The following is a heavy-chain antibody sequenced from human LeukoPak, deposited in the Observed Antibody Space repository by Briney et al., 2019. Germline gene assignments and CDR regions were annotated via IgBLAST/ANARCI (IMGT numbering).Heavy chain of an antibody. CDR1: GFTFSSYN. CDR3: ARGAATRKSGFYYYYMDV. D-gene: IGHD5-12*01. CDR2: ITTGNSFL. Sequence: PGGSLRLSCAASGFTFSSYNVNWVRQAPGKGLEWVSSITTGNSFLYFADSVKGRLTISRDHANNSLYLQMNSLRADDTAVYYCARGAATRKSGFYYYYMDVWGKGTTVTVSS. V-gene: IGHV3-21*01. J-gene: IGHJ6*03.